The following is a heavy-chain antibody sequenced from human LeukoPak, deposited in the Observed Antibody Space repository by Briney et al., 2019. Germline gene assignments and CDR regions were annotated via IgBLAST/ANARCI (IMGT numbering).Heavy chain of an antibody. Sequence: GGSLRLSCAASGFSFRNYGMSWVRQAPGKGLEWVSGISGNGGSTYYADSVKGRFTISRDNSKNMVYLEMNSLRDEDTAVYYCGKDSYVGVNWFDPRGQGTLVTVSS. V-gene: IGHV3-23*01. CDR1: GFSFRNYG. D-gene: IGHD1-26*01. CDR3: GKDSYVGVNWFDP. CDR2: ISGNGGST. J-gene: IGHJ5*02.